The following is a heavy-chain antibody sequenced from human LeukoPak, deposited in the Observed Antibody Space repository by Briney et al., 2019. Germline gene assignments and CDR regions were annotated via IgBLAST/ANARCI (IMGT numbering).Heavy chain of an antibody. CDR2: ISSSSSYI. CDR1: GFTFSSYS. CDR3: AREEPYYYGSGSRSDY. Sequence: GGSLRLSCAASGFTFSSYSMNWVRQAPGKGLEWVSSISSSSSYIYYPDSVKGRFTISRDNAKNSLYLQMNSLRAEDTAVYYCAREEPYYYGSGSRSDYWGQGTLVTVSS. V-gene: IGHV3-21*01. D-gene: IGHD3-10*01. J-gene: IGHJ4*02.